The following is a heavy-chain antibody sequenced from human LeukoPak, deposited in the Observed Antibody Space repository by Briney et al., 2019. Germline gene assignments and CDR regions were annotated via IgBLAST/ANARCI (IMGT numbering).Heavy chain of an antibody. J-gene: IGHJ4*02. Sequence: GGSLRLSCAASGFTFSSYSMNWVRQAPGRGLGWVSSISSSSSYIYYADSVKGRFTISRDNSKNTLYLQMNSMRAEDTAVYYCARAVGYSYAFDYWGQGILVTVSS. V-gene: IGHV3-21*04. CDR3: ARAVGYSYAFDY. CDR1: GFTFSSYS. D-gene: IGHD5-18*01. CDR2: ISSSSSYI.